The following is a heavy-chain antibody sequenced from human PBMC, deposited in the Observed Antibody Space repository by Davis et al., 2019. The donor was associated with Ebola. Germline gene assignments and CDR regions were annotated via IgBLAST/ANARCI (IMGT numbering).Heavy chain of an antibody. CDR3: ARPLKEVVVAATLPNYYYGMDV. V-gene: IGHV3-33*01. J-gene: IGHJ6*02. CDR2: IWYDGSNK. D-gene: IGHD2-15*01. Sequence: GESLKISCAASGFTFSSYGMHWVRQAPGKGLEWVAVIWYDGSNKYYADSVKGRFTISRDNSKNTLYLQMTSLRAEDTAVYYCARPLKEVVVAATLPNYYYGMDVWGQGTTVTVSS. CDR1: GFTFSSYG.